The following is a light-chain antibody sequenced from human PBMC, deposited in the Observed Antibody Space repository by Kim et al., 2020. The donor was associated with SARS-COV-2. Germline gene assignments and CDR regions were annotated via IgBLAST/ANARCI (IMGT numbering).Light chain of an antibody. CDR3: QKYNGAPWT. J-gene: IGKJ1*01. Sequence: DIQMTQSPSSLSASVGDIVTITCRASQGISKDLAWYQQKPGNAPKLLIFAASALQSGVPTRFSGSGSGTDFTLTISSLQPEDVATYYCQKYNGAPWTFGQGTKVEI. V-gene: IGKV1-27*01. CDR2: AAS. CDR1: QGISKD.